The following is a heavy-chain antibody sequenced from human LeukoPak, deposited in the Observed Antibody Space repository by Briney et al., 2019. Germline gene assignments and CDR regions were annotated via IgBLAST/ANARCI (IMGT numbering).Heavy chain of an antibody. Sequence: GGSLRLSCAASGFTVSSNYMSWVRQAPGKGLKWVSVIYSGGSTYYADSVKGRFTISGDNSKNTLYLQMNSLRAEDTAVYYCARGRDYGSGSYAFDIWGQGTMVTVSS. CDR3: ARGRDYGSGSYAFDI. CDR1: GFTVSSNY. D-gene: IGHD3-10*01. CDR2: IYSGGST. V-gene: IGHV3-66*01. J-gene: IGHJ3*02.